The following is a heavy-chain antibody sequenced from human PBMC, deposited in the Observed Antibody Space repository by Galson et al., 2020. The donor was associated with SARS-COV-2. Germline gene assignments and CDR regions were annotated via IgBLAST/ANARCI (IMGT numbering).Heavy chain of an antibody. CDR1: GGTFSSYA. J-gene: IGHJ5*02. CDR3: ARAVGGEIWAADP. CDR2: IIPIFGTA. V-gene: IGHV1-69*13. D-gene: IGHD7-27*01. Sequence: SVKVSCKASGGTFSSYAISWVRQAPGQGLEWMGGIIPIFGTANYAKQLQGRVTITADASTSTAYMELSSLRSEATAVYYCARAVGGEIWAADPWGQGTLVTVSS.